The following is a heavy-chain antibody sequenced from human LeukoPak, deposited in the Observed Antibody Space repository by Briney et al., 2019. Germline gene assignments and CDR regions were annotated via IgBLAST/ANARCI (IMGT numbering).Heavy chain of an antibody. J-gene: IGHJ4*02. Sequence: GASVKVSCKASGYTFTSYAMHWVRQAPGQGLEWMGIINPSGGSTSYAQKFQGRVTMTRDMSTSTVYMELSSLRSEDTAVYYCARVYFDSSIQQPFDYWGQGTLVTVSS. CDR1: GYTFTSYA. CDR2: INPSGGST. V-gene: IGHV1-46*01. D-gene: IGHD3-22*01. CDR3: ARVYFDSSIQQPFDY.